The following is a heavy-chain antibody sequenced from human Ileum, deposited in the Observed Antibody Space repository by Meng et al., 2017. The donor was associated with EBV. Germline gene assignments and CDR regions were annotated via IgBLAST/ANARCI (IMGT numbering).Heavy chain of an antibody. CDR1: GASISGRYSS. CDR2: VYGSGHT. V-gene: IGHV4-39*01. CDR3: ARPLVLKFLEGGIDP. D-gene: IGHD3-3*01. J-gene: IGHJ5*02. Sequence: GPGLWKPPEPLSSPGWVSGASISGRYSSWGWIRPPPGKGLEWIGSVYGSGHTYYNPSLKGRVTISVDTSKNQFSLKLNSVTAADTAVYYCARPLVLKFLEGGIDPWGQGTLVTVSS.